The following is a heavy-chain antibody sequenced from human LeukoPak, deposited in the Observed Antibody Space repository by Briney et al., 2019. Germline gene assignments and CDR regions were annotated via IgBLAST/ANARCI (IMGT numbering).Heavy chain of an antibody. CDR3: ARGSTMIAPVGGY. V-gene: IGHV1-8*01. CDR1: GYTFTSYD. D-gene: IGHD3-22*01. J-gene: IGHJ4*02. Sequence: ASVKVSCKASGYTFTSYDINRVRQAPGQGLEWMGWMNPNGGNTGYAQKFQGRVTMTRNTSISTAYMELSSLRSEDTAVYYCARGSTMIAPVGGYWGQGTLVTVSS. CDR2: MNPNGGNT.